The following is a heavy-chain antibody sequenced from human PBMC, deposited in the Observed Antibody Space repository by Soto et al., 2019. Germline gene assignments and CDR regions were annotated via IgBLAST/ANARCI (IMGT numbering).Heavy chain of an antibody. CDR2: INANDGYI. D-gene: IGHD2-8*02. CDR3: ARDDSATGGGYSWWWFDT. V-gene: IGHV1-46*01. Sequence: ASVQVSCQASGYTFTSHWIHWVRQAPGQGLEWMGIINANDGYISYGQKFQGRVTMTRDTSKRTVYMELNSLSSDDTAVYYCARDDSATGGGYSWWWFDTWGQGTLVAVS. J-gene: IGHJ5*02. CDR1: GYTFTSHW.